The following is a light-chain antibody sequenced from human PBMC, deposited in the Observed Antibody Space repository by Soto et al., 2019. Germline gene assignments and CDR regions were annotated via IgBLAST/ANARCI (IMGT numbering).Light chain of an antibody. V-gene: IGLV1-44*01. CDR2: RDN. CDR1: SSNIGSST. J-gene: IGLJ2*01. Sequence: QSVLTQSPSASGTPGQTVTISCSGSSSNIGSSTVNWYQHVPGTAPKLLIYRDNERLSGFPDRISASKSGTSASLVISGLQSEDEADYYCDSWDVSLDGVVFGGGTKVTVL. CDR3: DSWDVSLDGVV.